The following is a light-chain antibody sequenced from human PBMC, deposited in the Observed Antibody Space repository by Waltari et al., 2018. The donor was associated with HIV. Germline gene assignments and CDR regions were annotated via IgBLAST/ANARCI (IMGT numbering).Light chain of an antibody. CDR2: EGI. V-gene: IGLV2-23*01. CDR1: SSDVGNHTL. J-gene: IGLJ3*02. CDR3: CSYGGSSNWV. Sequence: QPALTQPAPASGPPGQPITISCTGTSSDVGNHTLVSWYQQHPGKAPKLMIYEGIKRPSGFSKRSSGSKSGNTASLTISGLQAEDEADYYCCSYGGSSNWVFGGGTKLTVL.